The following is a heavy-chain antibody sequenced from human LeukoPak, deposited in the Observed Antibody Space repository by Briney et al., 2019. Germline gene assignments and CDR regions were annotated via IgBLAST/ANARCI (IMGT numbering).Heavy chain of an antibody. CDR2: INTKTGNP. J-gene: IGHJ4*02. D-gene: IGHD5-12*01. Sequence: GASVKVSCKASGYTFTNNAINWVRQAPGQGLEWMGWINTKTGNPTSAQDFTGRFVFSLDTSVSTAYLQISSLKAEDTAIYYCARDKGGNGWLPRDYWGQGTLVTVSS. CDR1: GYTFTNNA. V-gene: IGHV7-4-1*02. CDR3: ARDKGGNGWLPRDY.